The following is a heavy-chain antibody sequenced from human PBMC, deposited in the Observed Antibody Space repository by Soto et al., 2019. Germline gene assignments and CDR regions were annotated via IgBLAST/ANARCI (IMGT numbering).Heavy chain of an antibody. CDR3: ARDRIPAMVRGVTPDL. CDR2: ISAYNGNT. J-gene: IGHJ2*01. D-gene: IGHD3-10*01. CDR1: GYTFTSYG. Sequence: QVQLVQSGAEVKKPGASVKVSCKASGYTFTSYGISWVRQAPGQGLEWMGWISAYNGNTNYAQKLKGRVTMTTDTSTSTAYMELRSLRSDDTAVYYCARDRIPAMVRGVTPDLWGRGTLVTVSS. V-gene: IGHV1-18*01.